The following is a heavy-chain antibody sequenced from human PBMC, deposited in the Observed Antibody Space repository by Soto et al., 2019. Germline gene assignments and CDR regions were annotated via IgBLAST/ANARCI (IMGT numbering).Heavy chain of an antibody. CDR2: ISGSGGST. D-gene: IGHD5-18*01. CDR3: ARTYSTSLRYFDY. CDR1: GFIFTSSA. V-gene: IGHV3-23*01. J-gene: IGHJ4*03. Sequence: EVQLLESGGGLVQPGGSLRLSCAASGFIFTSSALSWVRQAPGKGLEWVSTISGSGGSTYYADSVKGRFTISRDSSKNTLYLQINSLRADDTALYYCARTYSTSLRYFDYWGQGTLVTVSS.